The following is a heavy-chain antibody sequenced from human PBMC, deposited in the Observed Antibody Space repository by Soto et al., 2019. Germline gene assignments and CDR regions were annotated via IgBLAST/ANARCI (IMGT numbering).Heavy chain of an antibody. J-gene: IGHJ6*03. CDR2: INHSGST. D-gene: IGHD3-3*01. CDR3: ARGFGVDFWSGYYVKYYYYYMDV. V-gene: IGHV4-34*01. Sequence: SETLSLTCAVYGGSFSGYYWSWIRQPPGKGLEWIGEINHSGSTNYNPSLKSRVTISVDTSKNQFSLKLSSVTAADTAVYYCARGFGVDFWSGYYVKYYYYYMDVWGKGTTVTVSS. CDR1: GGSFSGYY.